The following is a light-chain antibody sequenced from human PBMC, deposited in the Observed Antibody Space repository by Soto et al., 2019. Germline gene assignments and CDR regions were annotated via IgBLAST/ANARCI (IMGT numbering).Light chain of an antibody. CDR3: QQYYYFMYP. CDR1: QGISAW. CDR2: GAS. J-gene: IGKJ2*01. V-gene: IGKV1-5*01. Sequence: DIQMTQSPFTLSASVGDRVTITCRASQGISAWLAWYQQKPGKAPKLLIYGASSLENGVPSRFSGSGSGTEFTLTISSLQPDDFGTYYRQQYYYFMYPFGQGTKLEIK.